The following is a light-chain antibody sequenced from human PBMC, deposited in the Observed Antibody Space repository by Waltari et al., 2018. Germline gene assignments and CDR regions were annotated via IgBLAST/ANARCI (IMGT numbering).Light chain of an antibody. J-gene: IGKJ1*01. CDR1: PSVSKY. CDR3: QKYESLPAT. Sequence: EIVLTQSPGSLSLSPGERATLSCRASPSVSKYLAWYQQKPGQAPRLLIYHASSRATGIPDRFSGSGFGKYFSLTISRLEPEDFAVYYCQKYESLPATFGQGTKVEIK. CDR2: HAS. V-gene: IGKV3-20*01.